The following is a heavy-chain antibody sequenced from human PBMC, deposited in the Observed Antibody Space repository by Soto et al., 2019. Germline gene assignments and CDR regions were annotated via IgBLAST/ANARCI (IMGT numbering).Heavy chain of an antibody. D-gene: IGHD3-9*01. CDR3: ARYDIMTWDFRGWFDP. J-gene: IGHJ5*02. V-gene: IGHV4-30-4*01. CDR1: GASISSGDYF. CDR2: IYDSGSS. Sequence: PSETLSLTCTVSGASISSGDYFWSWIRQSPGKGLQWIGYIYDSGSSYYNPSLKSRVTMSVDRSKNQFSLKLSSVTAADTAVYYCARYDIMTWDFRGWFDPWGQGTLVTVSS.